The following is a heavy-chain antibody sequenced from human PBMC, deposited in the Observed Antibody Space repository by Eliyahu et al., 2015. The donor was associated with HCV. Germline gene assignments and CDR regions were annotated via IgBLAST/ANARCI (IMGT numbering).Heavy chain of an antibody. CDR1: GGSITTXS. D-gene: IGHD6-19*01. J-gene: IGHJ5*02. Sequence: QVQLQESGPGLVKPSETLSLTCTVSGGSITTXSWGGXGRPPGRGLEWIGYIHYSGSTNYNPSLKSRVTISVDTSKNQFSLNLTSVTAADTAMYYCASGGGGIAVTGTGGWFDPWGQGTLVTVSS. CDR2: IHYSGST. V-gene: IGHV4-59*13. CDR3: ASGGGGIAVTGTGGWFDP.